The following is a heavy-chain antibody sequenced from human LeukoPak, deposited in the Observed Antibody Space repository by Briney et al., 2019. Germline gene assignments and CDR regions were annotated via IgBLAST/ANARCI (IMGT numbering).Heavy chain of an antibody. CDR3: AAKGDSWSGYYDY. J-gene: IGHJ4*02. CDR1: GGSISSYY. D-gene: IGHD3-3*01. Sequence: PSETLSLTCTVSGGSISSYYWSWIRQPPGKGLEWIGYIYYSGSTNYNPSLKSRVTISVDTSKNQFSLKLSSVTAADTAVYYCAAKGDSWSGYYDYWGQGTLVTVSS. CDR2: IYYSGST. V-gene: IGHV4-59*08.